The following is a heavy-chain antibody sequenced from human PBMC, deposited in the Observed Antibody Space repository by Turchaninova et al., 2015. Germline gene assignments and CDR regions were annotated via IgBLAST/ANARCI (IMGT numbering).Heavy chain of an antibody. J-gene: IGHJ4*02. V-gene: IGHV3-23*01. CDR2: FRGGGPST. Sequence: EVKLLASGGGLLQPGGSLRISCGCLCFTFNDYGMTWVPRAKGKVLDWVANFRGGGPSTLYENSGQGRFTISRYNSKNSVYLQMNSLRVDDTAIYYCAKGQLREQFLVPFDSWGQGIQVTVSS. D-gene: IGHD1/OR15-1a*01. CDR1: CFTFNDYG. CDR3: AKGQLREQFLVPFDS.